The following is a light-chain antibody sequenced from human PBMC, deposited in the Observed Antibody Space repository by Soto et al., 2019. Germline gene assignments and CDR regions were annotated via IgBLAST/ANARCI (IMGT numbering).Light chain of an antibody. CDR2: GAS. Sequence: EIVMTQSPATLSVSPGERATLSCRASQSVSSNLAWYQQKPGQAPRLLIYGASTRATGIPARFSGSGSGTECTLTVSSLQSEDFAVYYCQRYNNSPPTFGQGTKLEIK. V-gene: IGKV3-15*01. CDR3: QRYNNSPPT. CDR1: QSVSSN. J-gene: IGKJ2*01.